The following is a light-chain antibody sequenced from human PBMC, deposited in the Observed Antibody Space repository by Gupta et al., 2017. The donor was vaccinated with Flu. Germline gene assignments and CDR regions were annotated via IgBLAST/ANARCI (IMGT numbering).Light chain of an antibody. CDR3: AAWDDSLNGVV. V-gene: IGLV1-36*01. CDR1: NSNIENNA. J-gene: IGLJ2*01. Sequence: QSVLTQPRSVSEAPGQRVAISCSGSNSNIENNAVNWYQQLPGKAPKLLIYYDDFLPSGVPARFSGSKSGASASLAISWLQADDEADYYCAAWDDSLNGVVFGGGTRLTVL. CDR2: YDD.